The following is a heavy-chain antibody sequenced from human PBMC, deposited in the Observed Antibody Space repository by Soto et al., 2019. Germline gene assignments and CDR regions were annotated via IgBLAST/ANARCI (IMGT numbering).Heavy chain of an antibody. Sequence: GESLKISCKGSGHIFSNYWIGWVRQMPGKGLEWMWIIYPGDSDTRYSPSFQGQVTITVDKSINTAYLQWSRLKASDTAIYYCARQRLWGTSGYYYFENWGQGTLVTVSS. J-gene: IGHJ4*02. D-gene: IGHD3-22*01. CDR1: GHIFSNYW. V-gene: IGHV5-51*01. CDR2: IYPGDSDT. CDR3: ARQRLWGTSGYYYFEN.